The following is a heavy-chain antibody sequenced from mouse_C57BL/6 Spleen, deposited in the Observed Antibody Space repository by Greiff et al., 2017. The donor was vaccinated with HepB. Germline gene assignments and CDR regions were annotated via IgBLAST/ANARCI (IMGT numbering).Heavy chain of an antibody. CDR3: ARGFSYSNYAMDY. V-gene: IGHV1-61*01. J-gene: IGHJ4*01. CDR1: GYTFTSYW. D-gene: IGHD2-5*01. Sequence: QVQLKQPGAELVRPGSSVKLSCKASGYTFTSYWMDWVKQRPGQGLEWIGNIYPSDSETHYNQKFKDKATLTVDKSSSTAYMQLSSLTSEDSAVYYCARGFSYSNYAMDYWGQGTSVTVSS. CDR2: IYPSDSET.